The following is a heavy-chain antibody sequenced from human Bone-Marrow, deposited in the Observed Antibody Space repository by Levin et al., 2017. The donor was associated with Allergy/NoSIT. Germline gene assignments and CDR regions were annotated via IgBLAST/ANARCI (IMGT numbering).Heavy chain of an antibody. Sequence: LSLTCAASGFTFSSYGMHWVRQAPGKGLEWVAVIWYDGSNKYYADSVKGRFTISRDNSKNTLYLQMNSLRAEDTAVYYCASADYGKNGFDYWGQGTLVTVSS. D-gene: IGHD4-17*01. CDR1: GFTFSSYG. J-gene: IGHJ4*02. CDR2: IWYDGSNK. V-gene: IGHV3-33*01. CDR3: ASADYGKNGFDY.